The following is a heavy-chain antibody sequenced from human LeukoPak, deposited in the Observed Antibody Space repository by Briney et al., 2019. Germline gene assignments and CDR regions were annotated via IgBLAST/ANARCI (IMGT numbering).Heavy chain of an antibody. CDR2: IRSKAYGGTT. CDR3: TRDPYYYAI. D-gene: IGHD3-10*01. V-gene: IGHV3-49*04. Sequence: GGSLRLSCTASGFTFGDYAMSWVRQAPGKGLEWVGFIRSKAYGGTTEYAASVKGRFTISRDDSKSIAYLQMNSLKTEDTAVYYCTRDPYYYAIWGPGTLVTVSS. J-gene: IGHJ4*02. CDR1: GFTFGDYA.